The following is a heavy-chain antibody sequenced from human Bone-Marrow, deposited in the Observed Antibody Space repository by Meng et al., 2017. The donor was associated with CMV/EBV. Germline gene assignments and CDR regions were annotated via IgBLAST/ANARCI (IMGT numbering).Heavy chain of an antibody. J-gene: IGHJ3*02. CDR3: AKDMALHDAFDI. CDR2: ISWDGGST. CDR1: GFTFDDYT. Sequence: SCAASGFTFDDYTMHWVRQAPGKGLEWVSLISWDGGSTYYADSVKGRFTISRDNSKNSLYLQMNSLRTEDTALYYCAKDMALHDAFDIWGQGTMVTVSS. V-gene: IGHV3-43*01.